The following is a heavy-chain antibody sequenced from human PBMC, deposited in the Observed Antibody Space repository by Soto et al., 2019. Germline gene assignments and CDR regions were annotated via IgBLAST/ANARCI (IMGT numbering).Heavy chain of an antibody. D-gene: IGHD3-9*01. Sequence: PVGSLRLSCAASGFTFSSYGMHWVRQAPGKGLEWVAVIWYDGSNKYYADSVKGRFTISRDNSKNTLYLQMNSLRAEDTAVYYCASSNVYYDILTGYSDNWFDPWGQGTLVTVSS. V-gene: IGHV3-33*08. CDR3: ASSNVYYDILTGYSDNWFDP. CDR2: IWYDGSNK. CDR1: GFTFSSYG. J-gene: IGHJ5*02.